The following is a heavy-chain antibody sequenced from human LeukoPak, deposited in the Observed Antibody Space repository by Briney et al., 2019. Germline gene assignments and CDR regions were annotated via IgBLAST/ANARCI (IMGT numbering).Heavy chain of an antibody. Sequence: SETLSLTCTVSGGSISSSSYYWGWIRQPPGKGLEWIGSIYYSGSTYYNPSLKSRVTISVDTSKNQFSLKLSSVTAADTAVYYCARRMGVRGLFDYRGQGTLVTVSS. CDR2: IYYSGST. J-gene: IGHJ4*02. V-gene: IGHV4-39*01. CDR3: ARRMGVRGLFDY. CDR1: GGSISSSSYY. D-gene: IGHD1-26*01.